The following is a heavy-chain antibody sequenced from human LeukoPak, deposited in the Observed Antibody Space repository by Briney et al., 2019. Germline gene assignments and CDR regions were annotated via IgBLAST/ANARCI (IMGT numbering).Heavy chain of an antibody. V-gene: IGHV3-74*01. Sequence: GGSLRLSCAVSGFTFRTYWMHWVRQVPGEGLVWVSRINEDGSITNYADSVKGRFTISRDNSKNTLYLQMNSLRAEDTAVYYCARDRRDLVPPQNYYYGMDVWGQGTTVTVSS. J-gene: IGHJ6*02. CDR3: ARDRRDLVPPQNYYYGMDV. D-gene: IGHD3-3*01. CDR1: GFTFRTYW. CDR2: INEDGSIT.